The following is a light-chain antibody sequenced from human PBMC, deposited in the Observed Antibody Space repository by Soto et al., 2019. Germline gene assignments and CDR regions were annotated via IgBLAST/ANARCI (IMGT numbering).Light chain of an antibody. J-gene: IGLJ2*01. Sequence: QSALTQPASVSGSPGQSITISCTGTDSDVGGYNYVSWYQHHPGKAPKLLIYDVSNRPSGVSNRVSGSKSGNTASLTISGLQPEDEADYYCSSYTTSSSVSFGGGTKLTVL. CDR2: DVS. V-gene: IGLV2-14*01. CDR1: DSDVGGYNY. CDR3: SSYTTSSSVS.